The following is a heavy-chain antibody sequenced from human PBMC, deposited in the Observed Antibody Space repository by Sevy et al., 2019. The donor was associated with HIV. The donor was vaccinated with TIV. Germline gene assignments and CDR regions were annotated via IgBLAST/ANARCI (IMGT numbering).Heavy chain of an antibody. CDR2: IGTAGDT. Sequence: GGSLRLSCAGSGFTFSSNDMHWIRQATGKGLEWVSCIGTAGDTYYPGSVKGRFTISREDAKNSLYLQMNSLRAGDTAVYYCARAGSGNDGYFDYWGQGTLVTVSS. CDR1: GFTFSSND. V-gene: IGHV3-13*01. J-gene: IGHJ4*02. CDR3: ARAGSGNDGYFDY. D-gene: IGHD5-12*01.